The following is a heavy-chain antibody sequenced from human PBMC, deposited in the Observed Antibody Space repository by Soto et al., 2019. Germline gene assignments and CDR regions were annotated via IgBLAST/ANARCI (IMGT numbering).Heavy chain of an antibody. CDR2: IRGSATTT. CDR1: GFTFSNYA. J-gene: IGHJ6*02. V-gene: IGHV3-23*01. CDR3: AKDILGVTPGMDV. D-gene: IGHD2-21*02. Sequence: EVQLLESGGGLVQPGGSLRLSCIASGFTFSNYAMSWVRQAPGKRLEWVSAIRGSATTTYYADSVTGRFTISRDNSKNTLYLQMNSLRVEDTAIYFCAKDILGVTPGMDVWGQGTTVTASS.